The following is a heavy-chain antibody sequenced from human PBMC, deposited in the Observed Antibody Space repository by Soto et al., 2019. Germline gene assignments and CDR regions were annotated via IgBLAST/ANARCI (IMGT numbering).Heavy chain of an antibody. D-gene: IGHD3-22*01. J-gene: IGHJ3*02. CDR3: ARNFYYDSSGVDDAFDI. CDR1: GGSVSSGSYY. Sequence: SETLSLTCTVSGGSVSSGSYYWSWIRQPPGKGLEWIGYIYYSGSTNYNPSLKSRVTRSVDTSKNQFSLKLSSVTAADTAVYYCARNFYYDSSGVDDAFDIWGQGTMVTVSS. CDR2: IYYSGST. V-gene: IGHV4-61*01.